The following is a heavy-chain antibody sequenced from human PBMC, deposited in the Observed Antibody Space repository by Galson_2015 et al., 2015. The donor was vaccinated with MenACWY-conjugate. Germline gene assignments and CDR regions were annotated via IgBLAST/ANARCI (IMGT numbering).Heavy chain of an antibody. CDR2: MYYTGSS. J-gene: IGHJ4*02. V-gene: IGHV4-59*11. D-gene: IGHD3-10*01. Sequence: ETLSLTCTVSGGSISRHYWGWIRQPPGKGLEWIGYMYYTGSSNYNPSLKSRVTISLDTPKNQFSLKLSSVTAADTAVYYCARGVAMVRGVITPPHFDCWGQGIMVIVSS. CDR3: ARGVAMVRGVITPPHFDC. CDR1: GGSISRHY.